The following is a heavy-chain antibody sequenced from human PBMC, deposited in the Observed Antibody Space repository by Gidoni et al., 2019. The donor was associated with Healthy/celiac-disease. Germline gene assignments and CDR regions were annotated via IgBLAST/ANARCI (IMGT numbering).Heavy chain of an antibody. Sequence: QVQLQQWGAGLLKPSETLSLTCAVYGGSFSGYYWSWIRQPPGKGLEWIGEINHSGSTNYNPSLKSRVTISVDTSKNQFSLKLSSVTAADTAVYYCARGQAYGSGSYYYYYYYYGMDVWGQGTTVTVSS. CDR2: INHSGST. D-gene: IGHD3-10*01. CDR1: GGSFSGYY. V-gene: IGHV4-34*01. CDR3: ARGQAYGSGSYYYYYYYYGMDV. J-gene: IGHJ6*02.